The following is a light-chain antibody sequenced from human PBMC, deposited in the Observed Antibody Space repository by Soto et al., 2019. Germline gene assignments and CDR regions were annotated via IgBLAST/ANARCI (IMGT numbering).Light chain of an antibody. V-gene: IGKV1-27*01. CDR1: QGISNF. CDR3: QKYSSVIT. CDR2: AAS. J-gene: IGKJ5*01. Sequence: DIQMTQSPSSLSASVGDRVTITCRASQGISNFLAWYQQKPAKVPKLLISAASTLQSGVPSRFSGSGSGTDFTLTITSLQPEAVATYYCQKYSSVITFGQGTRLEIK.